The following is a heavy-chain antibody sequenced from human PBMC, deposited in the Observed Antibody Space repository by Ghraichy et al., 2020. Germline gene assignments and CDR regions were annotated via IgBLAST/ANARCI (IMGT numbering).Heavy chain of an antibody. CDR3: ARSLPEQWLVLGF. D-gene: IGHD6-19*01. J-gene: IGHJ4*02. V-gene: IGHV4-39*01. Sequence: ESLNISCTVSGGSTSSSGFYWGWIRQPPGKGLEWIGSIYYTGSTYYNPSLKSRVTISVDTSKKQFSLKLSSVTAADTAVYFCARSLPEQWLVLGFWGQGTLVTVSS. CDR1: GGSTSSSGFY. CDR2: IYYTGST.